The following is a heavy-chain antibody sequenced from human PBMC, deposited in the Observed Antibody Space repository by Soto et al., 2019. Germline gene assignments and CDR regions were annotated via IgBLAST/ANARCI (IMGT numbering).Heavy chain of an antibody. CDR3: ARHKTGSGYSYGYAYWYVDL. D-gene: IGHD5-18*01. J-gene: IGHJ2*01. CDR2: IYYSGST. CDR1: GGSISSSSYY. V-gene: IGHV4-39*01. Sequence: SETLSLTCTVSGGSISSSSYYWCWIRHPPGKGLEWIGSIYYSGSTYYNQSLKSRVTISVDTSKNQFSLKLSSVTAADTAVYYCARHKTGSGYSYGYAYWYVDLWGRGTLVTVS.